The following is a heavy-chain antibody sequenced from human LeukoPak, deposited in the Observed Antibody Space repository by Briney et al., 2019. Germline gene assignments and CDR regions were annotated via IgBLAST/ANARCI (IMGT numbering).Heavy chain of an antibody. J-gene: IGHJ4*02. CDR3: ARFSGYSSGWYMDY. V-gene: IGHV3-11*04. D-gene: IGHD6-19*01. CDR1: GFTFSNAW. CDR2: ISSSGSGSTI. Sequence: PGGSLRLSCAASGFTFSNAWMSWVRQAPGKGLEWASYISSSGSGSTIYYADSVKGRFTISRDNAKNSLYLQMNNLRAEDTAIYYCARFSGYSSGWYMDYWGQGTLVTVSS.